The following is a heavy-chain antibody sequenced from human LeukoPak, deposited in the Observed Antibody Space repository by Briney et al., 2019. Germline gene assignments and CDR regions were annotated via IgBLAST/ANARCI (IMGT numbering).Heavy chain of an antibody. J-gene: IGHJ4*02. D-gene: IGHD3-16*01. V-gene: IGHV4-59*08. CDR3: ARVVWDRFDY. CDR2: IHYSGSP. Sequence: SETLSLTCTVSSGSNYWTWIRQAPGKGLEWIAYIHYSGSPHYNPSLRSRVTISIDTSKNQLSLKLNSVTAADTAVYYCARVVWDRFDYWGQGTLVTVSS. CDR1: SGSNY.